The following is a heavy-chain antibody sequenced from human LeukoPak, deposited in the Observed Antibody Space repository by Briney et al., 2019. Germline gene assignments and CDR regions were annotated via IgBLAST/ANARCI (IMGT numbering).Heavy chain of an antibody. D-gene: IGHD7-27*01. CDR3: ARVLATLTTNWFDP. J-gene: IGHJ5*02. V-gene: IGHV1-18*01. CDR2: ISAYNGNT. CDR1: GYTFTGYG. Sequence: ASVKVSCKASGYTFTGYGISWVRQAPGQGLEWMGWISAYNGNTNYAQKLQGRVTMTTDTSTSTAYMELRSLRSDDTAVYYCARVLATLTTNWFDPWGQGTLVTVSS.